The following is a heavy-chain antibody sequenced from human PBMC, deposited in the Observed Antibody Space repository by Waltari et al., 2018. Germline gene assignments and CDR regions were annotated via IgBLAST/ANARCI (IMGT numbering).Heavy chain of an antibody. V-gene: IGHV4-59*08. J-gene: IGHJ4*02. Sequence: QVQLQESGPGLVKPSETLSLTCTVSGDSISSYYWSWIRQPPGKGLEWIGYISYTGSTNYHPSLKSRVPFSVDTSKNQFSLKLSSATAADTAVYYCARALVTTRIYFDYWGLGTLVTVSS. CDR2: ISYTGST. D-gene: IGHD5-12*01. CDR1: GDSISSYY. CDR3: ARALVTTRIYFDY.